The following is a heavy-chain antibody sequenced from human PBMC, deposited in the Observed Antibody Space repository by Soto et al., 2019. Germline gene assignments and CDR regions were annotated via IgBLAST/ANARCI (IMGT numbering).Heavy chain of an antibody. CDR2: ISGSGST. D-gene: IGHD3-16*01. V-gene: IGHV3-23*01. J-gene: IGHJ6*03. Sequence: EVQLLESGGGLVQPGGSLRLSCAASGFTVSSYAMSWVRQAPGKGLEWVSAISGSGSTYSADSVKGRFTISRDSSKNTVSLEMNSLRAEDTAVYYCAKALRFTFTTGYYMDVWGRGTTVTVSS. CDR1: GFTVSSYA. CDR3: AKALRFTFTTGYYMDV.